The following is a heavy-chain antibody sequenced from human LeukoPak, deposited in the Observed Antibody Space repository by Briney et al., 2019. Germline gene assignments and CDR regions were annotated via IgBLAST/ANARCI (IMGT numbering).Heavy chain of an antibody. CDR3: ARENDLRGSFVSHFAY. J-gene: IGHJ4*02. Sequence: GGSLRLSCAASGFTFSSYAMHWVRQAPGKGLEWVAVISYDGSNKYYADSVKGRFTISRDNSKNTLYLQMNSLRAEDTAVYYCARENDLRGSFVSHFAYGAQGPLVPVPS. D-gene: IGHD1-26*01. CDR1: GFTFSSYA. V-gene: IGHV3-30-3*01. CDR2: ISYDGSNK.